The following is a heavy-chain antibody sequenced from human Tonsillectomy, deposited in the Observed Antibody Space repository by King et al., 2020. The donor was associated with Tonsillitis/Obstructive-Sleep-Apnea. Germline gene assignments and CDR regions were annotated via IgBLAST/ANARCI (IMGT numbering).Heavy chain of an antibody. Sequence: VQLVESGGGLVKPEGSLRLSCAASGFTFSDYYMSWIRQAPGKGLEWVAYISGSGSTIYYADSVKGRFTISRDNAKKSLYLQMNSLRAEDTAVYYCAREGRRSSSWYEGVFDYWGQGTLVTVSS. V-gene: IGHV3-11*01. CDR2: ISGSGSTI. J-gene: IGHJ4*02. CDR1: GFTFSDYY. D-gene: IGHD6-13*01. CDR3: AREGRRSSSWYEGVFDY.